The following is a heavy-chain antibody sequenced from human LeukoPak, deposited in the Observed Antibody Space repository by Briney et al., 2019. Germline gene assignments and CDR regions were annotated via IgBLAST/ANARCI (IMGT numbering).Heavy chain of an antibody. D-gene: IGHD5-24*01. J-gene: IGHJ4*02. CDR1: GDSVSSNSAT. Sequence: SQTLSLTCAISGDSVSSNSATWNWIRQSPSRGLEWLGRTYYRSKWYNDYAVSVKSRITLNPDTSKNQFSLKLRSVTAADTAVYYCGRHSEEDGSNPKPLDYWGRGTLVTVSS. V-gene: IGHV6-1*01. CDR2: TYYRSKWYN. CDR3: GRHSEEDGSNPKPLDY.